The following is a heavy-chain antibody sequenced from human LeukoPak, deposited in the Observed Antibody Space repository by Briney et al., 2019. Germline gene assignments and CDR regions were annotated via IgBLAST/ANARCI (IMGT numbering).Heavy chain of an antibody. V-gene: IGHV4-34*01. J-gene: IGHJ4*02. CDR1: GGCFSGYY. CDR3: ARGGFSGSFWYFDY. Sequence: SETLSLTCAVYGGCFSGYYWSWIRQPPGKGRDWIGEINHSGSTNYNPSLKSRVTISVDTSKNQFSLKLSSVTAADTAVYYCARGGFSGSFWYFDYWGQGTLVTVSS. D-gene: IGHD3-10*01. CDR2: INHSGST.